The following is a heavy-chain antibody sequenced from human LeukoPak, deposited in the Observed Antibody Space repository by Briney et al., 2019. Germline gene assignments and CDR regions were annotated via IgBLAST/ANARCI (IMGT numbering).Heavy chain of an antibody. CDR1: GYSFTSYW. V-gene: IGHV5-51*01. Sequence: GESLKISCKGSGYSFTSYWIGWVRQMPGKGLEWMGIIYPGDSDTRYSPSFQGQVTIPADKSISTAYLQWSSLKASDTAMYYCARAPGYCSSTSCYTFPNYYYGMDVWGQGTTVTVSS. J-gene: IGHJ6*02. D-gene: IGHD2-2*02. CDR3: ARAPGYCSSTSCYTFPNYYYGMDV. CDR2: IYPGDSDT.